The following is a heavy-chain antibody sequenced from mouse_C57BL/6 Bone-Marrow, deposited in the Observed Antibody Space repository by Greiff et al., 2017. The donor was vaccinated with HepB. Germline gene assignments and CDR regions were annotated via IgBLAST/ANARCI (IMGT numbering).Heavy chain of an antibody. J-gene: IGHJ3*01. V-gene: IGHV1-82*01. CDR1: GYAFSSSW. Sequence: QVQLKESGPELVKPGASVKISCKASGYAFSSSWMNWVKQRPGKGLEWIGRIYPGDGDTNYNGKFKGKATLTADKSSSTAYMQLSSLTSEDSAVYFCARRVFSFAYWGQGTLVTVSA. CDR3: ARRVFSFAY. CDR2: IYPGDGDT.